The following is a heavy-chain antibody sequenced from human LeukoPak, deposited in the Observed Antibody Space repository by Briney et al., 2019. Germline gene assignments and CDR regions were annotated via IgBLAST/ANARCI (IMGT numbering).Heavy chain of an antibody. V-gene: IGHV6-1*01. D-gene: IGHD6-13*01. CDR1: GDSVSSNGAA. CDR2: TYYRSKWYN. J-gene: IGHJ3*02. Sequence: SQTLSLTCALSGDSVSSNGAAWNWIRQSPSRGLEWLGRTYYRSKWYNDYAVSVKSRITINPDTSKNQFSLQLNSVAPEDTAVYYCASAESWDDAFDIWGQGTMVTVSS. CDR3: ASAESWDDAFDI.